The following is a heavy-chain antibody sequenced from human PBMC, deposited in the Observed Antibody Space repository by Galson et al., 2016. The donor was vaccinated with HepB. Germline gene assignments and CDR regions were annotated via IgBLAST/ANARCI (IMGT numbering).Heavy chain of an antibody. D-gene: IGHD3-10*01. CDR2: IIPLFGTT. Sequence: SVKVSCKASGYTFTNHGISWVRQAPGQGLEWMGGIIPLFGTTNYAQNFQGRVTITADEFTTTAYMELSSLRSEDTALYYCATNSIYGSGSYYKTPSVWGQGTTVTVSS. CDR3: ATNSIYGSGSYYKTPSV. CDR1: GYTFTNHG. J-gene: IGHJ6*02. V-gene: IGHV1-69*13.